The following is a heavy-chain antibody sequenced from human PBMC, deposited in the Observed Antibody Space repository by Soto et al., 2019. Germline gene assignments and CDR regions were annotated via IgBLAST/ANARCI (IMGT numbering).Heavy chain of an antibody. Sequence: GGSLRLSCAASGFTFSSYAMTWVRQAPGRGLEWVSAISGTGSPTYYADSVKGRFTISRDNSKNTLYLQMKSLRADDTAVYYCARDMSGGTYNYYYGMDVWGQGTTVTVSS. J-gene: IGHJ6*02. CDR1: GFTFSSYA. CDR3: ARDMSGGTYNYYYGMDV. D-gene: IGHD1-26*01. CDR2: ISGTGSPT. V-gene: IGHV3-23*01.